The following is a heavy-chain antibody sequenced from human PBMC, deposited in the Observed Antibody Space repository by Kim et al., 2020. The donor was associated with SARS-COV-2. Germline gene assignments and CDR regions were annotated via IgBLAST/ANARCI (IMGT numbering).Heavy chain of an antibody. CDR3: ARVSGSSDAFDI. Sequence: SETLSLTCTVFGDSVSGGSYYWSWIRQPPGKGLEWIGYIHYSGSTNYNPSLKSRVTISVDTSKNQFSLKLRSVTAADTAVYYCARVSGSSDAFDIWGQGTKVTVSS. V-gene: IGHV4-61*01. J-gene: IGHJ3*02. CDR1: GDSVSGGSYY. CDR2: IHYSGST. D-gene: IGHD3-10*01.